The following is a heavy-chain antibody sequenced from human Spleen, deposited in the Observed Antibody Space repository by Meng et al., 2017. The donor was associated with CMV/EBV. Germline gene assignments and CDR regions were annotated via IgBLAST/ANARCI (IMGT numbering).Heavy chain of an antibody. Sequence: SLILSCAASGFTFCIYWVNWVRQAPGKGLEWVANINQDATEKYYVDSVKGRFTISRDNSKSSLYLQMNSLGAEDTAVYYCAGGRYLDYWGQGTLVTVSS. CDR3: AGGRYLDY. CDR2: INQDATEK. J-gene: IGHJ4*02. D-gene: IGHD1-26*01. V-gene: IGHV3-7*01. CDR1: GFTFCIYW.